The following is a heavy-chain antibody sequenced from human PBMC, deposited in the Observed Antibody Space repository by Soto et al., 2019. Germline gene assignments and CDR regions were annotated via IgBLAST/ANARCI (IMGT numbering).Heavy chain of an antibody. CDR1: GFTFSSYA. CDR3: AKEGELPDYYYYGMDV. J-gene: IGHJ6*02. Sequence: GGSLRLSCAASGFTFSSYAMSWVRQAPGKGLEWVSAISGSGGSTYYADSVKGRFTISRDNSKNMLYLQMNSLRAEDTAVYYCAKEGELPDYYYYGMDVWGQGTTVTVSS. D-gene: IGHD1-26*01. CDR2: ISGSGGST. V-gene: IGHV3-23*01.